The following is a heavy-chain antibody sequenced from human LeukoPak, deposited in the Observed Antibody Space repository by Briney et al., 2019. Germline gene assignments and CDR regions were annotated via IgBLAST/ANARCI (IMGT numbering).Heavy chain of an antibody. V-gene: IGHV1-18*01. CDR1: GYTFTSYG. D-gene: IGHD2-2*01. Sequence: ASVKVSCKASGYTFTSYGISWVRQAPGQGLEWMGWISAYNGNTNYAQKLQGRVTMTTDTSTSTAYMELRSLRSEDTAVYYCARVGDIVVVPAAMRGNWFDPWGQGTLVTVSS. CDR3: ARVGDIVVVPAAMRGNWFDP. J-gene: IGHJ5*02. CDR2: ISAYNGNT.